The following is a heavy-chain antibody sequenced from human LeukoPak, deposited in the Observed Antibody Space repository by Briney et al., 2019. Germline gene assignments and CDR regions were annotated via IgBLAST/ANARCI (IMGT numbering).Heavy chain of an antibody. J-gene: IGHJ4*02. CDR1: GFTFSSYA. V-gene: IGHV3-23*01. D-gene: IGHD3-22*01. CDR2: ISGSGGST. CDR3: AKDPGDSSGYFRVFDY. Sequence: GGSLRLSCAASGFTFSSYAMSWVRQAPGKGLEWVSAISGSGGSTYYADSVKGRFTVSRDNSKNTLYLQMNSLRAEDTAVYYCAKDPGDSSGYFRVFDYWGQGTLVTVSS.